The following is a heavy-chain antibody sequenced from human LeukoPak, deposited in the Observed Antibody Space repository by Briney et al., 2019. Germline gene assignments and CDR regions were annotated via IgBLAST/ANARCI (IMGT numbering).Heavy chain of an antibody. CDR2: IYYNGNT. Sequence: PSETLSLTCSVSDGSINSYYWNWIRRPPGKGLEWIGYIYYNGNTNYSPSLKSRVTMSVDTSKNLFSLKVSSVTAADTAVYYCARGRCNYYGMDVWGQGTTVTVSS. CDR1: DGSINSYY. V-gene: IGHV4-59*01. D-gene: IGHD4/OR15-4a*01. CDR3: ARGRCNYYGMDV. J-gene: IGHJ6*02.